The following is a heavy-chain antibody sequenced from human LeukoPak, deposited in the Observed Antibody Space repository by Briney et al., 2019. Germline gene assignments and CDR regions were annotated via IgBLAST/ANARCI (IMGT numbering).Heavy chain of an antibody. CDR2: ISSSGSTI. CDR3: ARGSIVVVPAAMRRSPHNWFDP. V-gene: IGHV3-48*04. J-gene: IGHJ5*02. D-gene: IGHD2-2*01. CDR1: GFTFSSYS. Sequence: PTGGSLRLSCAASGFTFSSYSMNWVRQAPGKGLEWVSYISSSGSTIYYADSVKGRFTISRDNAKNSLYLQMNSLRAEDTAVYYCARGSIVVVPAAMRRSPHNWFDPWGQGTLVTVSS.